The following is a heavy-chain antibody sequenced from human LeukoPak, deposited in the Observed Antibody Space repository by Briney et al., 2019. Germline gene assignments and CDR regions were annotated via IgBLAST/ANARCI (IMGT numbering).Heavy chain of an antibody. CDR3: ARYGDYAPRYFDL. CDR1: GYIFINYG. D-gene: IGHD4-17*01. Sequence: ASVKVSCKASGYIFINYGICWVRQAPGQGLEWMGWISAYSGNTKYAQKFQGRLTMITGTSTGTAYMDLRSLRSDDTAVYYCARYGDYAPRYFDLWGRGTLVTVSS. J-gene: IGHJ2*01. V-gene: IGHV1-18*01. CDR2: ISAYSGNT.